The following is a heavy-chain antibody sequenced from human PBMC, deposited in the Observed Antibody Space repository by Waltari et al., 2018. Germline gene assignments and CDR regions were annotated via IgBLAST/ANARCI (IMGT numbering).Heavy chain of an antibody. D-gene: IGHD3-10*01. V-gene: IGHV4-34*01. J-gene: IGHJ6*03. CDR2: INHSGST. CDR1: GGSFSGYY. Sequence: QVQLQQWGAGLLKPSETLSLTCAVYGGSFSGYYWSWIRQPPGKGLEWIGEINHSGSTNYNPSLKSRVTISVDTSKNQFSLKVSSATAADTAVYYCARGGGDYYYYMDVWGKGTTVTISS. CDR3: ARGGGDYYYYMDV.